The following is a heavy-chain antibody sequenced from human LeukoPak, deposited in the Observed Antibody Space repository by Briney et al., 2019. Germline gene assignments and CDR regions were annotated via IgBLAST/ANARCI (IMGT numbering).Heavy chain of an antibody. CDR1: GYSISSGYY. V-gene: IGHV3-11*04. CDR3: ARVAPGHDIGRGYFDY. D-gene: IGHD2-21*01. CDR2: ITSSSGTI. Sequence: LSLTCAVSGYSISSGYYWGWIRQPPGKGLEWISYITSSSGTIYYTDSVKGRFTISRDNAKNSLYLQMNSLRAEDTAVYYCARVAPGHDIGRGYFDYWGQGTLVTVSS. J-gene: IGHJ4*02.